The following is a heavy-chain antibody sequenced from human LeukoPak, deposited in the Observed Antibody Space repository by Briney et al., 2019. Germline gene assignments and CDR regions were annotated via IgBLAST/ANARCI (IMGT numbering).Heavy chain of an antibody. V-gene: IGHV3-23*01. CDR1: GFTFSSYA. Sequence: GGSLRLSCAASGFTFSSYAMSWVRQAPGKGLEWVSAISGSGGSTYYADSVKGRFTISRDNSKNTLYLQMNSLRAEDTAVYYCAKDPRWEELPHLFDYWGQGTLVTVSS. J-gene: IGHJ4*02. CDR2: ISGSGGST. D-gene: IGHD1-26*01. CDR3: AKDPRWEELPHLFDY.